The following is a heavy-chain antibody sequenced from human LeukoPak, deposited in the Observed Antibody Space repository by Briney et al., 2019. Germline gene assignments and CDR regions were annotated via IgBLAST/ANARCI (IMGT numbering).Heavy chain of an antibody. D-gene: IGHD2/OR15-2a*01. V-gene: IGHV3-7*03. CDR3: AKEGTFRVGSMDV. J-gene: IGHJ6*02. CDR2: INHNGNVN. CDR1: GFTFSSYW. Sequence: PGGSLRLSCAASGFTFSSYWMNWARQAPGKGLEWVASINHNGNVNYYVDSVKGRFTISRDNSKNTLYLQMNSLRAEDTAVYYCAKEGTFRVGSMDVWGQGTTVTVSS.